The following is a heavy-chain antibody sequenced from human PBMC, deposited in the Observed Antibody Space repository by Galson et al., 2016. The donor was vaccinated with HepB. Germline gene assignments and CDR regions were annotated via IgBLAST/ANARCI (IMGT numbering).Heavy chain of an antibody. V-gene: IGHV3-49*03. D-gene: IGHD3-16*01. CDR3: ARVTFSDTNAYTDDC. J-gene: IGHJ4*02. CDR2: VRSETYGGTT. Sequence: SLRLSCATSGFTFADYAMTWFRQTPGEGLEWVGFVRSETYGGTTDYAASVEGRFTISRDDSTNSLYLQMNSLKTEDTAVYYCARVTFSDTNAYTDDCWGQGTLVTVSS. CDR1: GFTFADYA.